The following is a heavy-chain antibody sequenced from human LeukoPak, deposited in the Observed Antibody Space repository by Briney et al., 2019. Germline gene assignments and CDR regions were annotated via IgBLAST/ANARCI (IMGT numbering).Heavy chain of an antibody. CDR2: INHSGST. D-gene: IGHD3-10*01. CDR3: ARGGTMVRGAIPLGYYMDV. Sequence: SETLSLTCAVYGGSFSGYYWSWIRQPPGKGLGWIGEINHSGSTNYNPSLKSRVTISVDTSKNQFSLKLSSVTAADTAVYYCARGGTMVRGAIPLGYYMDVWGKGTTVTVSS. V-gene: IGHV4-34*01. J-gene: IGHJ6*03. CDR1: GGSFSGYY.